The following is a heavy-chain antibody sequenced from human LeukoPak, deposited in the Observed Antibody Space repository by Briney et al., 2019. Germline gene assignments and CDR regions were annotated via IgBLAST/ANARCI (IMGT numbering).Heavy chain of an antibody. J-gene: IGHJ3*02. CDR3: ALEREDAFDI. CDR2: IYTSGST. V-gene: IGHV4-4*07. CDR1: GGSISDYY. Sequence: PSETLSLTCTVSGGSISDYYWSWIRQPAGKGLEWIGRIYTSGSTNYNSSLKSRVTMSVDTSKNQFSLKLSSVTAADTAVYYCALEREDAFDIWGQGTMVTVSS.